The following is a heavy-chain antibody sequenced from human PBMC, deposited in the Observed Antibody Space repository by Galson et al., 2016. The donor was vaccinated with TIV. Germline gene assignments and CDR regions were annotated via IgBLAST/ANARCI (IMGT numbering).Heavy chain of an antibody. D-gene: IGHD7-27*01. V-gene: IGHV3-15*05. J-gene: IGHJ4*02. CDR2: IKNRDYGGTT. CDR3: TAGLHNSGGMDH. Sequence: SLRLSCAASGFSFKNAWMSWVRQAPGKGLDWVGRIKNRDYGGTTDYAEPVKGRFTISRDDAKDGLFLQMDSLKTEDTAIYYCTAGLHNSGGMDHWGQGTLVTVS. CDR1: GFSFKNAW.